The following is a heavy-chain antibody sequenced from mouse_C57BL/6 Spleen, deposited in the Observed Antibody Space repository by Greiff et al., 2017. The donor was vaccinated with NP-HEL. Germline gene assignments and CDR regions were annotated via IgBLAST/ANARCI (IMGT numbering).Heavy chain of an antibody. D-gene: IGHD1-1*01. CDR1: GYAFSSSW. J-gene: IGHJ2*01. Sequence: EVQLQESGPELVKPGASVKISCKASGYAFSSSWMNWVKQSPEKSLEWIGEINPSTGGTTYNQKFKAKATLTVDKSSSTAYMQLKSLTSEDSAVYYCARKESFTTVLDYWGQGTTLTVSS. CDR2: INPSTGGT. V-gene: IGHV1-42*01. CDR3: ARKESFTTVLDY.